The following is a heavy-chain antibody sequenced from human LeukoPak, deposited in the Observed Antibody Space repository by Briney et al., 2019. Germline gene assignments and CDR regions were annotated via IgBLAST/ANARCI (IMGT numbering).Heavy chain of an antibody. D-gene: IGHD6-13*01. Sequence: GESLKISCKGSGYSFTSYWIGWVRQMPGKGLEWMGIIYPGDSDTRYSPSFQGQVTISADKSISTAYLQWSSLKASDTAMYYCARQGLAAAGNDNWFEPWGQGTLVTVSS. CDR1: GYSFTSYW. J-gene: IGHJ5*02. CDR3: ARQGLAAAGNDNWFEP. V-gene: IGHV5-51*01. CDR2: IYPGDSDT.